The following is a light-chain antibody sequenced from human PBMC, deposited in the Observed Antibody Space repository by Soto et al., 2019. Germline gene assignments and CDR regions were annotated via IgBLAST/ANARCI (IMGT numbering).Light chain of an antibody. CDR3: SSYTSSYTLV. CDR2: DVN. J-gene: IGLJ2*01. V-gene: IGLV2-14*01. Sequence: QSALTQPASLSGSPGQSITISCTGTSSDVGAYDSVSWYQQHPGKAPKLMIYDVNNRPSGVSNRFSGSKSGNTASLTISGLQTEDEADYYCSSYTSSYTLVFGGGTQVTVL. CDR1: SSDVGAYDS.